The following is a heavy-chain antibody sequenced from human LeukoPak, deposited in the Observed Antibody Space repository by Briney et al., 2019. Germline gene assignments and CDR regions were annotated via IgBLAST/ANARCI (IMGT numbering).Heavy chain of an antibody. Sequence: ASVKVSCKASGYTFTGYYMHWVRQAPGQGLEWMGRINPNSGGTNYAQKFQGRVTMTRDTSISTAYMELSRLRSDDTAVYYCARGIVVVPANDYWGQGTLVTVSS. CDR1: GYTFTGYY. CDR3: ARGIVVVPANDY. V-gene: IGHV1-2*06. D-gene: IGHD2-2*01. J-gene: IGHJ4*02. CDR2: INPNSGGT.